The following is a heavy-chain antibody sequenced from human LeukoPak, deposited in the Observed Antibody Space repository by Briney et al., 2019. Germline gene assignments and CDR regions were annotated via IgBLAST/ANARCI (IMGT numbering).Heavy chain of an antibody. D-gene: IGHD1-26*01. CDR3: AKDRYEKWELGHNWFDP. CDR2: IYHSGST. V-gene: IGHV4-30-2*01. Sequence: SETLSLTCTVSGGSISSGGYYWSWIRQPPGKGLEWIGYIYHSGSTYYNPSLKSRVTISVDRSKNQFSLKLSSVTAADTAVYYCAKDRYEKWELGHNWFDPWGQGTLVTASS. J-gene: IGHJ5*02. CDR1: GGSISSGGYY.